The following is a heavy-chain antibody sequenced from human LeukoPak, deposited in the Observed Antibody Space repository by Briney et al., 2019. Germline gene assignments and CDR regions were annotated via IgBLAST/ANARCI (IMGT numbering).Heavy chain of an antibody. V-gene: IGHV3-30-3*01. J-gene: IGHJ4*02. Sequence: PGGSLRLSCAASGFTFSSYAMHWVRQAPGKGLEWVAVISYDGSNKYYADSVKGRFTISRDNSKNTLYLQMNSLRAEDTAVYYCAIARGDWGQGTLVTVSS. D-gene: IGHD3-10*01. CDR3: AIARGD. CDR2: ISYDGSNK. CDR1: GFTFSSYA.